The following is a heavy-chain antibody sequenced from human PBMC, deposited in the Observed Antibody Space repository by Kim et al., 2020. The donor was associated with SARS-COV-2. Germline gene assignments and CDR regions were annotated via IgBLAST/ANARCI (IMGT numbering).Heavy chain of an antibody. J-gene: IGHJ6*02. CDR3: ARAAAGNYGIDV. D-gene: IGHD6-13*01. V-gene: IGHV3-30*03. Sequence: GGSLRLSCAASGFRFTNHGMHWVRQAPGKGLEWVTVISFEGSNKLYADSVKGRFTIFRDNSKNTVDLVMNSLGSEDTAVYYCARAAAGNYGIDVWGQGTTVTVSS. CDR2: ISFEGSNK. CDR1: GFRFTNHG.